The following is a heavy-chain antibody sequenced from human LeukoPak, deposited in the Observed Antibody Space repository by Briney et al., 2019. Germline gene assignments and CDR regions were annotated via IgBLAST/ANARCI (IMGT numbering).Heavy chain of an antibody. D-gene: IGHD2-21*01. Sequence: GGSLRLSCAASGFTFSSYGMHWVRQAPGKGLEWVAVISYDGSNKYYADSVKGRFTISRDNSKNTLYLQMNSLRAEDTAVYYCTGHFVDYWGQGTLVTVSS. CDR2: ISYDGSNK. J-gene: IGHJ4*02. CDR3: TGHFVDY. CDR1: GFTFSSYG. V-gene: IGHV3-30*03.